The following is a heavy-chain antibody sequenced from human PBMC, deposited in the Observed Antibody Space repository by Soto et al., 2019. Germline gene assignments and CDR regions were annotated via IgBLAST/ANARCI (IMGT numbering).Heavy chain of an antibody. D-gene: IGHD3-9*01. Sequence: QVQLMESGGGVVQPGRSLRLSCAASGFTFSNFGMHWVRQAPGKGLEWVTVIWWDGSNKYYADSVKGRFTISRDNSKSTLYLQMNSLRAEDTAVYFCTRGTIDWAGIDHWGQGTLVSASS. CDR2: IWWDGSNK. V-gene: IGHV3-33*01. CDR1: GFTFSNFG. CDR3: TRGTIDWAGIDH. J-gene: IGHJ4*02.